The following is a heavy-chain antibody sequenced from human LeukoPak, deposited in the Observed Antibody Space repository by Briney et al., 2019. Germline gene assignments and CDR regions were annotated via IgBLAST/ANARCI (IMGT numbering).Heavy chain of an antibody. CDR2: INPNSGGT. D-gene: IGHD6-6*01. Sequence: ASVKVSCKASGYTFTGYCMHSVRQAPGQGLEWMGWINPNSGGTNYAQKSQGRVTMTRDTSISTAYMELSRLRSDDTAVYYCARVRIAARPPYNCFDPWGQGTLVTVSS. V-gene: IGHV1-2*02. CDR1: GYTFTGYC. J-gene: IGHJ5*02. CDR3: ARVRIAARPPYNCFDP.